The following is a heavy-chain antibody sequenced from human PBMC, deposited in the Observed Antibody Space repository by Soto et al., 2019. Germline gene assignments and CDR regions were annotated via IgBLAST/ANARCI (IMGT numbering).Heavy chain of an antibody. J-gene: IGHJ1*01. CDR2: IYYSGST. CDR3: ARRPQDCSGGRCYLYGHH. D-gene: IGHD2-15*01. V-gene: IGHV4-30-4*08. Sequence: PSATLCLPYTVSGGAISGAGYYWSPIRPPPGKGLEWIGYIYYSGSTYYNPSLKSRVTISVDTSKNQFSLKLSSVTAADTAVYYCARRPQDCSGGRCYLYGHHWGQGTLVTVS. CDR1: GGAISGAGYY.